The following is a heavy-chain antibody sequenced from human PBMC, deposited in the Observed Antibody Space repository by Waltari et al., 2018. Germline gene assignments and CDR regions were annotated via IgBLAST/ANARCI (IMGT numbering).Heavy chain of an antibody. CDR3: ARQGKQQLVVFV. CDR1: GGSISSSSYY. CDR2: IYYSGST. Sequence: QLQLQESGPGLVKPSETLSLTCTVSGGSISSSSYYWGWIRQPPGKGLEWIGSIYYSGSTYYNPSLKSRVTISVDTSKNQFSLKLSSVTAADTAVYYCARQGKQQLVVFVWGQGTTVTVSS. J-gene: IGHJ6*02. V-gene: IGHV4-39*07. D-gene: IGHD6-13*01.